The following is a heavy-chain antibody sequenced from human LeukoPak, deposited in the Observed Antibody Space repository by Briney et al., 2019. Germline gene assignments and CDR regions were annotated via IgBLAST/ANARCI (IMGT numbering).Heavy chain of an antibody. J-gene: IGHJ6*03. CDR2: MNTNTGNP. D-gene: IGHD1-26*01. CDR1: GYTFTSYG. V-gene: IGHV7-4-1*02. Sequence: ASVKVSYKASGYTFTSYGISLVRQAPGHGLEWMGWMNTNTGNPTYAQGFTGRFVFSLDTSVSTAYLQISSLKAEDTAVYYCARDRVWDLGYYYYYMDVWGKGTTVTVSS. CDR3: ARDRVWDLGYYYYYMDV.